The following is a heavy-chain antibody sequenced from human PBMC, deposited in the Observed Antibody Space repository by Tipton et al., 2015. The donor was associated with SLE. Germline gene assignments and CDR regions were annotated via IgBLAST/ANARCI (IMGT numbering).Heavy chain of an antibody. CDR2: VSRSESA. V-gene: IGHV4-61*02. CDR1: GDSISTSSYY. D-gene: IGHD6-19*01. Sequence: TLSLTCTVSGDSISTSSYYWSWIRQPAGKGLEWIGRVSRSESAKYNPSLKSRVSMSLDTSKNQFSLKLRFVTAADTAVYYCARDQWLALFDYWGQGTLVTVSS. J-gene: IGHJ4*02. CDR3: ARDQWLALFDY.